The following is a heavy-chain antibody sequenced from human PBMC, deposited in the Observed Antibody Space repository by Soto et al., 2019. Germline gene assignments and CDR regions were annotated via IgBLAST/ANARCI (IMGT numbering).Heavy chain of an antibody. V-gene: IGHV5-51*01. D-gene: IGHD6-13*01. J-gene: IGHJ4*02. CDR1: GYTFSTYW. CDR3: ARSPRSSPYFDY. CDR2: IYPGDSDT. Sequence: PGESLKISCKGSGYTFSTYWIAWVRQMPGKGLEWIGIIYPGDSDTKYSPSFHGKVTISADKSINTAYLQWNSLEASDTAFYFCARSPRSSPYFDYWGQGALVTVSS.